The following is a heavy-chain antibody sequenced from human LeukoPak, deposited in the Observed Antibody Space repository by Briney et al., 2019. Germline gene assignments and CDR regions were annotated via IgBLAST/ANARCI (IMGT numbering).Heavy chain of an antibody. CDR3: ARGRGTYCSSTSCYRHFDD. J-gene: IGHJ4*02. V-gene: IGHV3-48*04. D-gene: IGHD2-2*01. CDR2: ISSSGGTI. CDR1: GFTFSTYS. Sequence: GGSLRLSCAASGFTFSTYSMNWVRQAPGKGLEWVSYISSSGGTIYYADSVKGRFAISRDNAKNSLYLQMNSLRVEDTAVYYCARGRGTYCSSTSCYRHFDDWGQGTLVTVSS.